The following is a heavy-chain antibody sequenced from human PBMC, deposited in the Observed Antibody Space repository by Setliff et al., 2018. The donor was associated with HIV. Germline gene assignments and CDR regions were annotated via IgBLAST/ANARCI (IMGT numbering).Heavy chain of an antibody. Sequence: GGSLRLSCAASGFTFSFYWMHWVRQAPGKGLVWVSRINSDGSSTSYADSVKGRFTISRDNAKNTLYLQMNSLRAEDMAVYYCARDLSGGYNFWSGYYPLDYWGRGTLVTVSS. V-gene: IGHV3-74*01. D-gene: IGHD3-3*01. J-gene: IGHJ4*02. CDR2: INSDGSST. CDR3: ARDLSGGYNFWSGYYPLDY. CDR1: GFTFSFYW.